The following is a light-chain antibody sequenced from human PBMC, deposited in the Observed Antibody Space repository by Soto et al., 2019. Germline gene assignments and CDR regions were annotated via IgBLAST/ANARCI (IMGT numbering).Light chain of an antibody. CDR1: SSDIGAYDF. CDR2: EVT. Sequence: QSVLTQPASVSGSPGQSITISCTGTSSDIGAYDFVSWYQQHPDKAPKLMIYEVTIRPSGVSNRFSGSKSGNTASLTISGIQAEEEADYYCTSFTRSTILYVFGTGTKVTVL. V-gene: IGLV2-14*01. J-gene: IGLJ1*01. CDR3: TSFTRSTILYV.